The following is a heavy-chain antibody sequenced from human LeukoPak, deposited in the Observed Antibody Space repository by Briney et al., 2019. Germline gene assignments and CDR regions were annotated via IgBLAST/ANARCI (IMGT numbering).Heavy chain of an antibody. CDR1: GYTFTGYY. CDR2: INPNSGGT. V-gene: IGHV1-2*02. D-gene: IGHD6-13*01. Sequence: ASVKVSCKASGYTFTGYYMHWVRQAPGQGLEWMGWINPNSGGTNYAQKFQGRVTMNTDTSISTAYMELSRLRSDDTAVYYCARDAPRIAAAGHGDYWGQGTLVTVSS. CDR3: ARDAPRIAAAGHGDY. J-gene: IGHJ4*02.